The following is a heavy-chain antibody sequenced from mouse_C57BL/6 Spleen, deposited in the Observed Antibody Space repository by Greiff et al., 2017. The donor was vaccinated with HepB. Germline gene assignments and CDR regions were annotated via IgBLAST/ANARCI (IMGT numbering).Heavy chain of an antibody. CDR2: ISSGGSYT. D-gene: IGHD2-4*01. CDR1: GFTFSSYG. Sequence: EVNVVESGGDLVKPGGSLKLSCAASGFTFSSYGMSWVRQTPDKRLEWVATISSGGSYTYYPDSVKGRFTISRDNAKNTLYLQMSSLKSEDTAMYYCARHDYDGYAMDYWGQGTSVTVSS. CDR3: ARHDYDGYAMDY. J-gene: IGHJ4*01. V-gene: IGHV5-6*01.